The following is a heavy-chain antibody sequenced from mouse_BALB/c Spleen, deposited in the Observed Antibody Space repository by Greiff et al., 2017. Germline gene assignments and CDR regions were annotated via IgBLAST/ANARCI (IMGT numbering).Heavy chain of an antibody. CDR1: GYTFTSYT. CDR3: ARPYYGSSYDYAMDY. J-gene: IGHJ4*01. Sequence: VQLQESAAELARPGASVKMSCKASGYTFTSYTMHWVKQRPGQGLEWIGYINPSSGYTEYNQKFKDKTTLTADKSSSTAYMQLSSLTSEDSAVYYCARPYYGSSYDYAMDYWGQGTSVTVSS. CDR2: INPSSGYT. D-gene: IGHD1-1*01. V-gene: IGHV1-4*02.